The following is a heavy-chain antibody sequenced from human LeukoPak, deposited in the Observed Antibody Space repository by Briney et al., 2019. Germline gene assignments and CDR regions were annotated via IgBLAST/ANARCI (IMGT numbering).Heavy chain of an antibody. J-gene: IGHJ4*02. D-gene: IGHD3-16*01. CDR1: GFRLSNFG. CDR3: AKFSGGY. CDR2: IHFDGTKK. V-gene: IGHV3-30*02. Sequence: GGSLRLSCVVSGFRLSNFGMHWVRQAPGKGLEWVAYIHFDGTKKYYADSVKGRFVLSSDSSKNTLYLQMNNLRSGDTAVYYCAKFSGGYWGQGTLVTVSS.